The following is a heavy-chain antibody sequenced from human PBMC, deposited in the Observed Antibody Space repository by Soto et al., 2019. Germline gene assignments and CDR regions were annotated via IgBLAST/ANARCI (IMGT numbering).Heavy chain of an antibody. CDR3: ARAPQIVAMGRPFDY. CDR2: INHSGST. V-gene: IGHV4-34*01. CDR1: GGSFSVYS. J-gene: IGHJ4*02. Sequence: PSETLSLTCAVYGGSFSVYSWNWIRQPPGKGLEWIGEINHSGSTNYNPSLKSRVTISLDTSKNQFSLRLTSLTAADTAVYFCARAPQIVAMGRPFDYWGQGILVTVSS. D-gene: IGHD5-12*01.